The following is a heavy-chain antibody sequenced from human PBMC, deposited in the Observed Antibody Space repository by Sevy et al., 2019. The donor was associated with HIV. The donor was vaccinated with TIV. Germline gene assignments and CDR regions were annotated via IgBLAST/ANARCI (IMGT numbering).Heavy chain of an antibody. CDR3: ARDKPLGYCSGGSCYGWFDP. Sequence: GGSLRLSCAASGFTFSSYGMHWVRQAPGKGLEWVAVIWYDGSNKYYADSVKGRFTISRDNSKNTLYLQMNSLRAEDTAVYYCARDKPLGYCSGGSCYGWFDPWGQRTLVTVSS. J-gene: IGHJ5*02. D-gene: IGHD2-15*01. CDR1: GFTFSSYG. V-gene: IGHV3-33*01. CDR2: IWYDGSNK.